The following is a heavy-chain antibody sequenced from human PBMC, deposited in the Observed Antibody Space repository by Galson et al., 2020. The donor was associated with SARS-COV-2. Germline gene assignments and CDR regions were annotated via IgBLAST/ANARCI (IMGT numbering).Heavy chain of an antibody. CDR2: ISANKGKT. CDR3: ARVQTSSIYGVVIGRWFDS. CDR1: GYTLIDYG. J-gene: IGHJ5*01. Sequence: ASVKVSCKASGYTLIDYGISWVRQAPGQGLEWMAWISANKGKTHYAQTFQGRVTVTTDTSTGTAYMELTSLRSDDTAVYYCARVQTSSIYGVVIGRWFDSWGQGTQVTVSS. D-gene: IGHD3-3*01. V-gene: IGHV1-18*01.